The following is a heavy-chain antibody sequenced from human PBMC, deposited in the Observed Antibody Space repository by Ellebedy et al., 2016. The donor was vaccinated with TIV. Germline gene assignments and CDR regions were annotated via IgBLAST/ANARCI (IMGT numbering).Heavy chain of an antibody. J-gene: IGHJ6*02. V-gene: IGHV3-74*01. D-gene: IGHD2-2*01. CDR3: ARGDIVVVPAAISFDYYGMDV. CDR2: INSDGSST. Sequence: GGSLRLXXAASGFTFRSYWMHWVRQAPGKGLVWVSRINSDGSSTSFADSVKGRFTISRDNAKNTLYLQMNSLRAEDTAVYYCARGDIVVVPAAISFDYYGMDVWGQGTTVTVSS. CDR1: GFTFRSYW.